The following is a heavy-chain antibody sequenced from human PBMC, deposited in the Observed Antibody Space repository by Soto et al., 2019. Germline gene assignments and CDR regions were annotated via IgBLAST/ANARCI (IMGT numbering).Heavy chain of an antibody. CDR1: GGSISSGGYS. CDR3: ARGRGYSYGLDP. J-gene: IGHJ5*02. CDR2: ISYSGSI. D-gene: IGHD5-18*01. V-gene: IGHV4-30-2*01. Sequence: PSETLSLTCAVSGGSISSGGYSWSWIRQPPGKGLEGIGYISYSGSIYYNPSLKSRVTISVDRSKNQFSLKLSSVTAADTAVYYCARGRGYSYGLDPWGQGTLVTVSS.